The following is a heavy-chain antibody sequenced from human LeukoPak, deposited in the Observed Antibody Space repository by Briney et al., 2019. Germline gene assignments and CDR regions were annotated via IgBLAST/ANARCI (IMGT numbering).Heavy chain of an antibody. J-gene: IGHJ6*03. V-gene: IGHV4-39*07. Sequence: SETLSLTCTVSGGSISSSSYYWGWIRQPPGKGLEWIGSIYYSGSTYYNPSLKSRVTISVDTSKNQFSLKLSSVTAADTAVYYCARYSGSYYYYYMDVWGKGTTVTVSS. CDR2: IYYSGST. CDR3: ARYSGSYYYYYMDV. CDR1: GGSISSSSYY. D-gene: IGHD1-26*01.